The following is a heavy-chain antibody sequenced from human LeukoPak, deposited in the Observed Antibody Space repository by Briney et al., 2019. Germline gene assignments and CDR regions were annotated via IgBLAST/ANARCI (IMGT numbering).Heavy chain of an antibody. J-gene: IGHJ6*03. D-gene: IGHD5-18*01. CDR3: ARTTEGGYTYDYFYYYYMDV. CDR1: GGSISSYY. CDR2: IYYSGST. Sequence: SETLSPTCTVSGGSISSYYWSWIRQPPGKGLEWIGYIYYSGSTNYNPSLKSRVTISVDTSKNQLSLKLSSVTAADTAVYYCARTTEGGYTYDYFYYYYMDVWGKGTTVTISS. V-gene: IGHV4-59*01.